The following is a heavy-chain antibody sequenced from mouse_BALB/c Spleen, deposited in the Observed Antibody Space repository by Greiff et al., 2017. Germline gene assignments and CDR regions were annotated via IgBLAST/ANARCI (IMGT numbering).Heavy chain of an antibody. CDR2: ISTYYGDA. J-gene: IGHJ4*01. Sequence: QVQLKQSGAELVRPGVSVKISCKGSGYTFTDYAMHWVKQSHAKSLEWIGVISTYYGDASYNQKFKGKATMTVDKSSSTAYMELARLTSEDSAIYYCARGGGARATYYYAMDDWGQGTSVTVSS. CDR1: GYTFTDYA. CDR3: ARGGGARATYYYAMDD. V-gene: IGHV1S137*01. D-gene: IGHD3-1*01.